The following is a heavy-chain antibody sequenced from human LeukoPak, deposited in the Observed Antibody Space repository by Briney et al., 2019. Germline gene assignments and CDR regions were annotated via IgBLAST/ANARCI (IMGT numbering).Heavy chain of an antibody. CDR2: IIPIFGTA. J-gene: IGHJ4*02. Sequence: GASVKVSCKASGGTFSSYAISWVRQAPGQGLEWMGGIIPIFGTANYAQKFQGRVTITADKSTSTAYMELSSLRSEDTAVYYCARADNLYYYDSSGYYYFDYWGQGTLVTVSS. CDR1: GGTFSSYA. V-gene: IGHV1-69*06. D-gene: IGHD3-22*01. CDR3: ARADNLYYYDSSGYYYFDY.